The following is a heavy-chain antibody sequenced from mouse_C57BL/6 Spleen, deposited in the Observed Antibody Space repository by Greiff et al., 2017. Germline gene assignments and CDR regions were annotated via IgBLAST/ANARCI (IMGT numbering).Heavy chain of an antibody. CDR1: GYTFTSYW. CDR3: ARRYYGRGAMDY. V-gene: IGHV1-69*01. J-gene: IGHJ4*01. D-gene: IGHD1-1*01. CDR2: IDPSDSYT. Sequence: VQLQQPGAELVMPGASVKLSCKASGYTFTSYWMHWVKQRPGQGLEWIGEIDPSDSYTNYNQKFKGKSTLTVDKSSSTAYMQLSRLTSEGSAVYYCARRYYGRGAMDYWGQGTSVTVSS.